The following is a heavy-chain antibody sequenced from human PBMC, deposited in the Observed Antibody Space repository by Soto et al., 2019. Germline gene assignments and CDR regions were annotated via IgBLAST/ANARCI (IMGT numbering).Heavy chain of an antibody. CDR3: ARDLHSSGWYSVGFAAY. CDR1: GFTFSSYA. D-gene: IGHD6-19*01. V-gene: IGHV3-30-3*01. J-gene: IGHJ4*02. CDR2: ISYDGSNK. Sequence: GGSLRLSCAASGFTFSSYAMHWVRQAPGKGLEWVAVISYDGSNKYYADSVKGRFTISRDNSKNTLYLQMNSLRAEDTAVYYCARDLHSSGWYSVGFAAYWGQGTLVTVSS.